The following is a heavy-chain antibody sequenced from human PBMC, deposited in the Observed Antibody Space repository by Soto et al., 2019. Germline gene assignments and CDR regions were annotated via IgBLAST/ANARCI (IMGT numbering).Heavy chain of an antibody. Sequence: QVQLVQSGAEVKKPGSSVKVSCKASGGTFSSYTISWVRQAPGQGLEWMGRIIPILGIANYAQKFQGRVTITADKSTSTAYMELSSLRSEDTAVYYCASHKRPNRVYELHFDYWGQGTLVTVSS. V-gene: IGHV1-69*02. CDR1: GGTFSSYT. CDR2: IIPILGIA. J-gene: IGHJ4*02. CDR3: ASHKRPNRVYELHFDY. D-gene: IGHD6-6*01.